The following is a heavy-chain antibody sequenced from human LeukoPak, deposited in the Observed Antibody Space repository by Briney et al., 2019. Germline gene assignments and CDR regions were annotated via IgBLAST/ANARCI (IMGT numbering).Heavy chain of an antibody. V-gene: IGHV4-31*03. Sequence: SETLSLTCTVSGGSISSRGYYWSWIRQHPGKGLEWIGFIYYSGTTYYNPSLKSRATISVDTSKNHFSLKLISVTDAGTAMYYCARGTGGAAAADFDPWGQGTLVTVSS. CDR2: IYYSGTT. J-gene: IGHJ5*02. D-gene: IGHD6-13*01. CDR3: ARGTGGAAAADFDP. CDR1: GGSISSRGYY.